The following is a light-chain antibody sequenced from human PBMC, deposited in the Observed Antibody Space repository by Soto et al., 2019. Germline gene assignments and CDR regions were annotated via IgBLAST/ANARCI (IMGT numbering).Light chain of an antibody. CDR3: QKYDSAPLP. V-gene: IGKV1-27*01. CDR1: QGISHY. Sequence: DIQMPQSPSSLSASVGDRVTITCRASQGISHYLAWYQQKPGKVPKLLIYAASTLQSGVPPRFSGSGSGTYFTLTISSLQPEDVATYYCQKYDSAPLPFGGGTKVEIK. CDR2: AAS. J-gene: IGKJ4*01.